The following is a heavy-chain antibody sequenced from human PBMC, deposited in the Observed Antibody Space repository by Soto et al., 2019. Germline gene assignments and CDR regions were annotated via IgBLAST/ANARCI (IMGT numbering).Heavy chain of an antibody. V-gene: IGHV1-18*01. Sequence: QGQLVQSGAEVKQPGASVKVSCKASGYTFSTYGISWVRQAPGQGLEWMGWISGYNGDANYAQKFQGRVTITIATSTTTSYLELRRLTYDDTAVYFCAKNGHPPYYYYGMDVWGQGTTVTVSS. J-gene: IGHJ6*02. CDR3: AKNGHPPYYYYGMDV. D-gene: IGHD2-8*01. CDR2: ISGYNGDA. CDR1: GYTFSTYG.